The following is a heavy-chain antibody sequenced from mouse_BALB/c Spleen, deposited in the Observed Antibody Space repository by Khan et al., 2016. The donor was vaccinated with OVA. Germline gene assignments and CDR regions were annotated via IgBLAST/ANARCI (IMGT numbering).Heavy chain of an antibody. CDR1: GYTFTTAG. V-gene: IGHV9-4*02. CDR3: ARGGAAYDRNDGGAMEY. J-gene: IGHJ4*01. CDR2: INTHSGVP. D-gene: IGHD2-14*01. Sequence: QIQLVQSGPELKKPGETVRISCKASGYTFTTAGIQWVQKMPGKGLQWIGWINTHSGVPKYAEDFKGRFAFSLDISVNTAYLQITNLKNEDTATYFCARGGAAYDRNDGGAMEYWGQGTSVTVSS.